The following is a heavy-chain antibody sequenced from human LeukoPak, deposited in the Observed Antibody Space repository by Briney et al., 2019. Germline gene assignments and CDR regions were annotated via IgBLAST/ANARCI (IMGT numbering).Heavy chain of an antibody. CDR3: AKSPRIGWLNAY. J-gene: IGHJ4*02. CDR2: ISGSGGST. D-gene: IGHD1-26*01. Sequence: PGGSLRLSCTASGFTFSTYAMSWVRQPPGKGLEWVSTISGSGGSTYYASSVKGRFTISRDNSKNTLDLQMNSLRAEDTALYYCAKSPRIGWLNAYWGQGTLVTVSS. CDR1: GFTFSTYA. V-gene: IGHV3-23*01.